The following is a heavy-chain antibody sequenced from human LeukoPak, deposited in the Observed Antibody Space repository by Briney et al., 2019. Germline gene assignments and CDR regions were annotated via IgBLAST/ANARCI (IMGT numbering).Heavy chain of an antibody. CDR3: ARRERVVTVDWFDP. D-gene: IGHD4-23*01. CDR1: GYTFTSYG. J-gene: IGHJ5*02. V-gene: IGHV1-18*01. CDR2: ISAYNGNT. Sequence: GTSVKVSCKASGYTFTSYGISWVRQAPGQGLEWMGWISAYNGNTNYAQKLQGRVTMTTDTSTSTAYMELRSLRSDDTAVYYCARRERVVTVDWFDPWGQGTLVTVSS.